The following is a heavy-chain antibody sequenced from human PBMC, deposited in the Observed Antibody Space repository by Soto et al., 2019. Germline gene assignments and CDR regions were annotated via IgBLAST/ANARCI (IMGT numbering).Heavy chain of an antibody. CDR2: INPSGGST. Sequence: GXLRKVCCKASVYTFTSYYMHWVRQAPGQGLEWMGIINPSGGSTSYAQKFQGRVTMTRDTSTSTVYMELCSLRSEDTAVYYCARGSSSFGVVYDAFDIWVQRTMVTVS. CDR3: ARGSSSFGVVYDAFDI. J-gene: IGHJ3*02. D-gene: IGHD3-3*01. V-gene: IGHV1-46*01. CDR1: VYTFTSYY.